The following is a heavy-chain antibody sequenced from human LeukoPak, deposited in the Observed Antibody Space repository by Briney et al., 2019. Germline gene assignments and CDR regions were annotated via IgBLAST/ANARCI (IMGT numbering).Heavy chain of an antibody. J-gene: IGHJ3*02. CDR1: GFTFSSYS. D-gene: IGHD3-3*01. V-gene: IGHV3-69-1*01. CDR3: ARAHTIFWEFDAFDI. CDR2: ITSSSTI. Sequence: GGSLRLSCAASGFTFSSYSMSWVRQAPGKGLEWVSSITSSSTIYYAESVKGRFTIYRDNAKNSLYLQMNSMRDEDTAVYFCARAHTIFWEFDAFDIWGRGTMVTVSS.